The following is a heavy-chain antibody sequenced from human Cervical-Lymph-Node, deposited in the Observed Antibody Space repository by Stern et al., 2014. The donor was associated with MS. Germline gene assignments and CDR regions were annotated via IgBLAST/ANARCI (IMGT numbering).Heavy chain of an antibody. CDR1: GGSFSTYA. Sequence: QVQLVQSEAEVKNPGSSVKVSCRASGGSFSTYAFSWVRQAPGQGLEWMGGIITSLGKIEYAQKFQGRVTITADKSTNTGYLELSSLRSEDTAVYYCARRPRDRSGYYTNYYVMDVWGQGTTVTVSS. CDR3: ARRPRDRSGYYTNYYVMDV. V-gene: IGHV1-69*06. J-gene: IGHJ6*02. D-gene: IGHD3-22*01. CDR2: IITSLGKI.